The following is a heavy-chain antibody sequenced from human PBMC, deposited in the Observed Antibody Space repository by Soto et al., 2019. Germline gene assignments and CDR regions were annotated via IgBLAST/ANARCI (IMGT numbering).Heavy chain of an antibody. CDR2: ISGSGATI. CDR1: SFLFSSYT. J-gene: IGHJ3*01. Sequence: VELVESGGDLVQPGGSLRLTCTASSFLFSSYTMNWVRQAPGKGLEWIAYISGSGATIHYADSVKGRFTISRDNAKKSLYLQMESLRVNDTAVYYCASPPRGHAVDLWGQGTLVAVSS. V-gene: IGHV3-48*01. D-gene: IGHD2-2*01. CDR3: ASPPRGHAVDL.